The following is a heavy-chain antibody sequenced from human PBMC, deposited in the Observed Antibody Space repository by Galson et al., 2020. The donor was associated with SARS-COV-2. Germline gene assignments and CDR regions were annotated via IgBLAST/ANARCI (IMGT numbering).Heavy chain of an antibody. CDR2: IDWDDDK. CDR1: GFSLSTSGMC. D-gene: IGHD4-17*01. Sequence: ESGPTLVTPTQTLTLTCTFSGFSLSTSGMCVSWIRQPPGKALESLARIDWDDDKYYSTSPKTRPTTSKDTSKNQVVLTMTNMGPVDTATYYCGRSYGDYRFDFWGQGTLVTVSS. J-gene: IGHJ4*02. V-gene: IGHV2-70*11. CDR3: GRSYGDYRFDF.